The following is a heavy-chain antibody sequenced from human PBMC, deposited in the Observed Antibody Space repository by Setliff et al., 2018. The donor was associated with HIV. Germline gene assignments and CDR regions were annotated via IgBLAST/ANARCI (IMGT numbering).Heavy chain of an antibody. Sequence: PSETLSLTCTVSSGSISSGTYYWSWIRQYPGKGLEWIGYIDYSGSAFYNPSLKSRITISLDTSKNQFSLKMNSVTAADTAVYYCAREGKTALVTKYFDYWGHGKLVTVPQ. D-gene: IGHD5-18*01. J-gene: IGHJ4*01. CDR2: IDYSGSA. CDR1: SGSISSGTYY. V-gene: IGHV4-31*03. CDR3: AREGKTALVTKYFDY.